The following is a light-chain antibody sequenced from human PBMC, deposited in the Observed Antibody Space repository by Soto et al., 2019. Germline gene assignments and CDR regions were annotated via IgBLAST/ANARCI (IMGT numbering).Light chain of an antibody. V-gene: IGLV1-44*01. CDR1: SSNIGSNT. J-gene: IGLJ3*02. CDR2: NTN. Sequence: QSVLTQPPSASGTPGQRVTISCSGSSSNIGSNTVNWYQQLPGTAPKLLIYNTNQRPPGVPDRFSGSKSGTSASLAISGLQSDDDADYYCAAWDDSVNGWVFGGGTKLTVL. CDR3: AAWDDSVNGWV.